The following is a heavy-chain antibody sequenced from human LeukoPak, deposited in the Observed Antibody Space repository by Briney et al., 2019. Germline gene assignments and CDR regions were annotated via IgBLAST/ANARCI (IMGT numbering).Heavy chain of an antibody. V-gene: IGHV1-69*01. D-gene: IGHD2-2*01. Sequence: SVKVSCKASGGTFSSYAISWVRQAPGRGLEWMGGIIPIFGTANYAQKFQGRVTITADESTSTAYMELSSLRSEDTAVYYCASPSHCSSTSCYYAYYGMDVWGKGTTVTVSS. CDR1: GGTFSSYA. J-gene: IGHJ6*04. CDR3: ASPSHCSSTSCYYAYYGMDV. CDR2: IIPIFGTA.